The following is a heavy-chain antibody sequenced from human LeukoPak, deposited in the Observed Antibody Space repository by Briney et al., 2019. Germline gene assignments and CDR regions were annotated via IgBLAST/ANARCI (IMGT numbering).Heavy chain of an antibody. Sequence: GGSLRLSCAASGFTFSSYSMNWVREAPGKGLEWVSSISSSSSYIYYADSVKGRFTISRDNAKNSLYLQMNSLRAEDTAVYYCASPSGLAGAFDIWGQGTMVTVSS. CDR1: GFTFSSYS. J-gene: IGHJ3*02. CDR3: ASPSGLAGAFDI. D-gene: IGHD3/OR15-3a*01. CDR2: ISSSSSYI. V-gene: IGHV3-21*01.